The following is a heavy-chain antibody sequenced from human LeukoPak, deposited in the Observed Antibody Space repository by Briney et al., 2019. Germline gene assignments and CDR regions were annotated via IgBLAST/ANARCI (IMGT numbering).Heavy chain of an antibody. Sequence: SETLSLTCGGYGGSFSNYCRSWIRQPPGKGLEWIAEINRSGYTYYNSSLRSRVSVSADTSSNQFSLKLTSLTAADTAIYYCARSGLTTISYLDWGQGTLVTVSS. CDR3: ARSGLTTISYLD. CDR2: INRSGYT. V-gene: IGHV4-34*01. D-gene: IGHD4-11*01. J-gene: IGHJ4*02. CDR1: GGSFSNYC.